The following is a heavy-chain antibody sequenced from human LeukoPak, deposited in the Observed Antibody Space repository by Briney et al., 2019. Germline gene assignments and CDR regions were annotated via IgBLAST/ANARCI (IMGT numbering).Heavy chain of an antibody. J-gene: IGHJ4*02. V-gene: IGHV1-46*01. CDR2: INPSGGST. CDR1: GYTFTSYD. D-gene: IGHD6-19*01. Sequence: GASVKVSCKASGYTFTSYDINWVRQATGQGLEWMGIINPSGGSTSYAQKFQGRVTMTRDTSTSTVYMEPSSLRSEDTAVYYCATTWGQKRQWLVNSFDYWGQGTLVTVSS. CDR3: ATTWGQKRQWLVNSFDY.